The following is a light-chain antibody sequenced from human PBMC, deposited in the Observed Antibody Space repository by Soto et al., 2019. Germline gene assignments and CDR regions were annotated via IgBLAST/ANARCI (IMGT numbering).Light chain of an antibody. CDR2: GNS. V-gene: IGLV1-40*01. CDR3: QSYDSSLAVV. Sequence: QSVLTQPPSVSGAPGQRSTIPCPGATSNIGAGYDVHWYQQLPGTAPKLLIYGNSNRPSGVPDRFSGSKSGTSASLAITGLQAEDEADYYCQSYDSSLAVVFGGGTKLTVL. CDR1: TSNIGAGYD. J-gene: IGLJ2*01.